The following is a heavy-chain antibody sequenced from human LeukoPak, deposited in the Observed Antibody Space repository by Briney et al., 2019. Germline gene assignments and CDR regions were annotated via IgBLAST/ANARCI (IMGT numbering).Heavy chain of an antibody. CDR1: GFTFDNYA. CDR2: TSWNSGTI. V-gene: IGHV3-9*03. D-gene: IGHD6-19*01. Sequence: GRSLRLSCAASGFTFDNYAMNWVRQVPGKGLEWISLTSWNSGTIGYADSVKGRFTISRDNANNFLYLQMNSLRAEDMALYYCARAYKDRSLAGKKEFFQHWGQGTLVTVSS. CDR3: ARAYKDRSLAGKKEFFQH. J-gene: IGHJ1*01.